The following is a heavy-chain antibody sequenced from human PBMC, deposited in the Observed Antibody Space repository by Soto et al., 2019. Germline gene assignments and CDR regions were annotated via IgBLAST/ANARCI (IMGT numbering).Heavy chain of an antibody. J-gene: IGHJ6*02. CDR1: GFTFSSYA. CDR3: ARDLSCGGDCPEDYYYYGMDV. D-gene: IGHD2-21*02. CDR2: ISYDGSNK. V-gene: IGHV3-30-3*01. Sequence: PVGSLRLSCAASGFTFSSYAMHWVRQAPGKGLEWVAVISYDGSNKYYADSVKGRFTISRDNSKNTLYLQMNSLRAEDTAVYYCARDLSCGGDCPEDYYYYGMDVWGQGTTVTVSS.